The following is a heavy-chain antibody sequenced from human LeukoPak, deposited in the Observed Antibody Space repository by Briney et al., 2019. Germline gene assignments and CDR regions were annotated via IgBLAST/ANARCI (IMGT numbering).Heavy chain of an antibody. CDR2: IRYDGSNK. J-gene: IGHJ4*02. CDR3: ARPYSGSYYGGGNYFDY. CDR1: GFTFSSYG. D-gene: IGHD1-26*01. Sequence: PGGSLRLSCAASGFTFSSYGMHWVRQAPGKGLEWVAFIRYDGSNKYYADSVKGRFTISRDNSKNTLYLQMNSLRAEDTAVYYCARPYSGSYYGGGNYFDYWGQGTLVTVSS. V-gene: IGHV3-30*02.